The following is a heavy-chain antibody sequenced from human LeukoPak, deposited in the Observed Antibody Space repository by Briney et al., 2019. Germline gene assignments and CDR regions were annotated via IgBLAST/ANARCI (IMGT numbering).Heavy chain of an antibody. V-gene: IGHV1-69*05. CDR3: ARERTMIVAAFDI. CDR1: GGTFFSYA. CDR2: IIPIFATP. J-gene: IGHJ3*02. Sequence: ASVKVSCKASGGTFFSYAITWVRQAPGQGVEWMGIIIPIFATPTYAHNFHLRVTITTDQSTSTAYMELSSLRSEDTAVYYCARERTMIVAAFDIWGQGTMVTVSS. D-gene: IGHD3-22*01.